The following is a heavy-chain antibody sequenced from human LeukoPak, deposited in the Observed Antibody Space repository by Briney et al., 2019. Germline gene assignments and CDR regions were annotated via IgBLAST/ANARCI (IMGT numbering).Heavy chain of an antibody. CDR3: AKGSGGGYSSGSAFDY. D-gene: IGHD6-19*01. J-gene: IGHJ4*02. CDR2: MSASGGST. V-gene: IGHV3-23*01. CDR1: GFTFSSYA. Sequence: PGGSLRLSCAASGFTFSSYAMTWVRQAPGRGLEWVSAMSASGGSTYIADSVKGRFTISRDNSNNTLYLQMNSLRVEDTAVYYCAKGSGGGYSSGSAFDYWGQGPLVTVSS.